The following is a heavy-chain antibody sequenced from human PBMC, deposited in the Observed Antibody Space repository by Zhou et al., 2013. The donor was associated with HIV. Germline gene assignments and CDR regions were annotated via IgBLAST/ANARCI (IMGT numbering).Heavy chain of an antibody. CDR1: GGSFSSYA. Sequence: QVQLVQSGAEVKKPRSSVKVSCKASGGSFSSYAISWVRQAPGQGLEWMGGIIPIFGTANYAQSFQDRVTITADDSTTTASMELSSLRSDDTAVYYCARGLNYYDSSWLSHAFDIWGQGTMVTVSS. J-gene: IGHJ3*02. CDR2: IIPIFGTA. D-gene: IGHD3-22*01. CDR3: ARGLNYYDSSWLSHAFDI. V-gene: IGHV1-69*12.